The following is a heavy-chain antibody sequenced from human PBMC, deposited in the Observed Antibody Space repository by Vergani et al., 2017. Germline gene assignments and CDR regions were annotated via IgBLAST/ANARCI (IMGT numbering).Heavy chain of an antibody. CDR3: ARDSDYGDLGY. CDR2: ISYDGSNK. Sequence: QVQLVESGGGVVQPGRSLRLSCAASGFTFSSYAMHWVRQAPGKGLEWVAVISYDGSNKYYADSVKGRFTISRDNSKNTLYLQMNSLRAEDTAVYYCARDSDYGDLGYWGQGTLVTVSS. J-gene: IGHJ4*02. D-gene: IGHD4-17*01. V-gene: IGHV3-30*01. CDR1: GFTFSSYA.